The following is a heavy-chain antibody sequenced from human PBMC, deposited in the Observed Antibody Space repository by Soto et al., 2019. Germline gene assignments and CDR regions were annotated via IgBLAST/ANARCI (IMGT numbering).Heavy chain of an antibody. CDR3: ARDVLDY. CDR1: GLTFSSYG. CDR2: ISYDGSNK. Sequence: GGSLRLSCAASGLTFSSYGMHWVRQAPGKGLEWVAVISYDGSNKYYADSVKGRFTISRDNSKNTLYLQMNSLRAEDTAVYYCARDVLDYWGQGTLVTVSS. J-gene: IGHJ4*02. V-gene: IGHV3-30*03.